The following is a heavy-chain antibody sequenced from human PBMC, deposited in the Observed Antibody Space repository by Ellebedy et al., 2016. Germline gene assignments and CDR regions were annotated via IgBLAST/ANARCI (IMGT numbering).Heavy chain of an antibody. J-gene: IGHJ4*02. CDR3: ATLTIPGGSDS. Sequence: SETLSLTXTVSGGSVDTYYWTWIRQSPGRGLEWIGYVFYGGSTKYNPSLRSRVTISLDTSKNHFSLKIDSVTAADTAVYYCATLTIPGGSDSWGQGILVTVSS. D-gene: IGHD3-16*01. CDR1: GGSVDTYY. V-gene: IGHV4-59*02. CDR2: VFYGGST.